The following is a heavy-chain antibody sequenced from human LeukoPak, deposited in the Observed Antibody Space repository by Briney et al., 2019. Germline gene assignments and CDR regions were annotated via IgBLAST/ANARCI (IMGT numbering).Heavy chain of an antibody. CDR1: GFTFSSYS. CDR3: AREYRGSRRKNAFDI. V-gene: IGHV3-53*01. D-gene: IGHD3-10*01. Sequence: GGLLILSCAASGFTFSSYSMNWVRQAPGKGLELVAVISSDCNTYYNASVKGRFTISRDNSKNTLYLQMNSRRAEDTAVYYCAREYRGSRRKNAFDIWGQGTMVT. J-gene: IGHJ3*02. CDR2: ISSDCNT.